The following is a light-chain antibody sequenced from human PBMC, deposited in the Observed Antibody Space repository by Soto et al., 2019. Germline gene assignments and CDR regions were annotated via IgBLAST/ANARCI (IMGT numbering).Light chain of an antibody. V-gene: IGKV3-20*01. CDR1: QPVSASY. CDR3: QLYGVSSPRIT. Sequence: EIVLTQSPGTLSLSPGEQAPLSCRASQPVSASYVAWYQQKPGQAPRLLIYGATNRIIGIPDRFSGSVSGTDFTLTISRLEPEDFAVYYCQLYGVSSPRITFGQGTRLEIK. CDR2: GAT. J-gene: IGKJ5*01.